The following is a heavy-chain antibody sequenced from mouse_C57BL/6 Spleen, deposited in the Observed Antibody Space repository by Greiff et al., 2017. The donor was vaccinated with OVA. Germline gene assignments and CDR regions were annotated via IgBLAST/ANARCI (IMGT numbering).Heavy chain of an antibody. V-gene: IGHV1-59*01. D-gene: IGHD2-2*01. CDR3: ARGGGYRWYFDV. CDR1: GYTFTSYW. J-gene: IGHJ1*03. Sequence: QVQLKQPGAELVRPGTSVKLSCKASGYTFTSYWMHWVKQRPGQGLEWIGVIDPSDSYTNYNQKFKGKATLTVDTSSSTAYMQLSSLTSEDSAVDYCARGGGYRWYFDVWGTGTTVTVSS. CDR2: IDPSDSYT.